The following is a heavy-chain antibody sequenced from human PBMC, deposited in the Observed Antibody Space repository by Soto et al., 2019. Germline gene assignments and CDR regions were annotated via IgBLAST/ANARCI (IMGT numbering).Heavy chain of an antibody. J-gene: IGHJ5*02. Sequence: PGGSLRLSCAASGFTFSSYSMNWVRQAPGKGLEWVSSISSSSSYIYYADSVKGRFTISRDNAKNSLYLQMNSLRAEDTAVYYCATTKYSSSWHNWFDPWGQGTLVTVSS. CDR2: ISSSSSYI. D-gene: IGHD6-13*01. CDR3: ATTKYSSSWHNWFDP. CDR1: GFTFSSYS. V-gene: IGHV3-21*01.